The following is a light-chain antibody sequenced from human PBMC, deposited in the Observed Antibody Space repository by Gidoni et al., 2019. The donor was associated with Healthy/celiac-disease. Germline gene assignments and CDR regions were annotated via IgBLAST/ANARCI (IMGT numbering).Light chain of an antibody. CDR1: QSISSY. Sequence: DSQMTQSPSSLSASVGDRVTITCRASQSISSYLHWYQQKPGKAPKLLIYAASSLQSGVPSTFSGSGSGTDFTLTISSLQPEDFATYYCQQSYSTPMYTFXXXTKLDIK. CDR2: AAS. CDR3: QQSYSTPMYT. V-gene: IGKV1-39*01. J-gene: IGKJ2*01.